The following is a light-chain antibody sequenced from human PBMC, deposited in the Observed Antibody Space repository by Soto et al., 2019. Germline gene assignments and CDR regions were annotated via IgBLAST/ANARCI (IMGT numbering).Light chain of an antibody. CDR2: DVT. CDR1: RSEVCAYIY. J-gene: IGLJ1*01. Sequence: SVLTQPRSVSGSPWQSVAISCTGNRSEVCAYIYVSWYRQHPGKAPKLIIYDVTKRPSGVPARFSGSKSGNTASLTISGLQADDEADYFCCSYAGSSTSFVFGGGTKVTVL. V-gene: IGLV2-11*01. CDR3: CSYAGSSTSFV.